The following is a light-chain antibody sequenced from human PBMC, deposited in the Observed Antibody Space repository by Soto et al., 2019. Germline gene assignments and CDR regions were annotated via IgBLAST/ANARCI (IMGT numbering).Light chain of an antibody. CDR2: EAT. CDR3: GSYTTTSTRV. J-gene: IGLJ3*02. CDR1: SSDVGGSKY. V-gene: IGLV2-14*01. Sequence: QSVLTQPASVSGSPGQSITISCNGTSSDVGGSKYVSWYQQHPGKAPKLIIYEATNRPSGVSNRFSASKSGNTASLTISGLQAEDEADYYCGSYTTTSTRVFGGGTQLTVL.